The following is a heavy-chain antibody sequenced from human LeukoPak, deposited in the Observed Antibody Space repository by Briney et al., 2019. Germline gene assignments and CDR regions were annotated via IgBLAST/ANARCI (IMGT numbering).Heavy chain of an antibody. CDR1: GYTFTSYA. CDR2: INPSGGSI. V-gene: IGHV1-46*01. D-gene: IGHD3-3*02. CDR3: AREELAATHFDY. Sequence: ASVKVSCKASGYTFTSYAMNWVRQAPGQGLEWMGIINPSGGSISYAQKFQGRVTMTRDTSTSTVYMELSSLRSEDTAVYYCAREELAATHFDYWGQGTLVTVSS. J-gene: IGHJ4*02.